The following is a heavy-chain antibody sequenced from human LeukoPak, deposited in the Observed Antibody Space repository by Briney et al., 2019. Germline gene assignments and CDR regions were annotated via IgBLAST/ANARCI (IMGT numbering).Heavy chain of an antibody. CDR2: IYFGGST. D-gene: IGHD1-26*01. V-gene: IGHV4-39*07. CDR1: GGSISSSSYY. J-gene: IGHJ4*02. CDR3: AGGLGSSLHFDY. Sequence: SETLSLTCTVSGGSISSSSYYWGWIRQPPGQGLEWIGSIYFGGSTYYNPSLKSRVTISVDTSKNQFSLKLSSVTAADPAVYYCAGGLGSSLHFDYWAREPWSPSPQ.